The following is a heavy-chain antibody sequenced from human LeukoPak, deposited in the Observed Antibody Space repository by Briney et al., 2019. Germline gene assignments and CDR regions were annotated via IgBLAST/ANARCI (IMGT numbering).Heavy chain of an antibody. CDR3: ARDGDDTTNW. V-gene: IGHV3-53*01. J-gene: IGHJ4*02. Sequence: PGGSLRLSCAASDFTVGSNYMTWVRQALGKRLEWVSVIYSGGKTFYADSVKGRFTISRDDSKNTLYLQMNSLRAEDTAIYYCARDGDDTTNWWGQGTLVTVSS. CDR1: DFTVGSNY. CDR2: IYSGGKT. D-gene: IGHD2-8*01.